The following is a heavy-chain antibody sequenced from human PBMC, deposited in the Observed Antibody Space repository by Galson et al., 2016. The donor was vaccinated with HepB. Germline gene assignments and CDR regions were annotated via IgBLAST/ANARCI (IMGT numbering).Heavy chain of an antibody. CDR2: ISSISSQT. CDR1: GLTFSDFY. D-gene: IGHD6-19*01. J-gene: IGHJ5*02. Sequence: SLRLSCAASGLTFSDFYMSWTRQAPGQGLEWVSHISSISSQTTYEHSEKGRFTISRDNANNSLYLQMSSLRVADTAVYYCARVDYGSGWRAGWFDPWGQGTLVTVSS. V-gene: IGHV3-11*06. CDR3: ARVDYGSGWRAGWFDP.